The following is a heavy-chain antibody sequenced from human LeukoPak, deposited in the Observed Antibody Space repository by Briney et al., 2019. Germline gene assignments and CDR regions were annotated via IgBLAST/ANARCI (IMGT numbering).Heavy chain of an antibody. CDR3: ARALVRATMVWYFDL. J-gene: IGHJ2*01. CDR2: ISHSGST. D-gene: IGHD5-12*01. Sequence: SETLSLTCAVSGGSFSGYYWSWIRQPPGKGLEWIGEISHSGSTNYSPSLKSRVTISVDTSKNQFSLNLSSVTAADTAVYYCARALVRATMVWYFDLWGRGTLVTVSS. CDR1: GGSFSGYY. V-gene: IGHV4-34*01.